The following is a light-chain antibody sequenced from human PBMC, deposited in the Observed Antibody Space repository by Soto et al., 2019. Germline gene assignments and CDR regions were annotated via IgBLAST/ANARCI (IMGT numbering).Light chain of an antibody. V-gene: IGKV3-20*01. CDR3: QQYNNWPPGYT. CDR2: DAS. Sequence: EFVLTQSPGTLSLSPGERATLSCRASQTVRNNYLAWYQQKPGQAPRLLIYDASSRATGIPDRFSGSGSGTDFTLTISRLDLEDSAFYYCQQYNNWPPGYTFGQGTRLEIK. CDR1: QTVRNNY. J-gene: IGKJ5*01.